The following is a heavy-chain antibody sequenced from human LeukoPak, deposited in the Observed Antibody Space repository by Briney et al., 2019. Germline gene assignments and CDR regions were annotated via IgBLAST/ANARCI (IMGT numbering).Heavy chain of an antibody. V-gene: IGHV1-69*04. CDR2: VIPYLGII. CDR3: ARDTAVAPSSNWFDP. Sequence: SVKVSCKASGCTFSTDAISWVRQAPGQGLEWMGRVIPYLGIIDYTQKFQGRITISADKSTSTAYMEMNSLTSEDTAVYYCARDTAVAPSSNWFDPWGQGTLVTVSS. D-gene: IGHD6-19*01. CDR1: GCTFSTDA. J-gene: IGHJ5*02.